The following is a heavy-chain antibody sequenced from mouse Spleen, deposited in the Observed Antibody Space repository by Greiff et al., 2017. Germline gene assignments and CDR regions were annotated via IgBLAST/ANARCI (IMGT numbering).Heavy chain of an antibody. V-gene: IGHV5-9*01. Sequence: EVMLVESGGGLVKLGGSLKLSCAASGFTFSSYAMSWVRQTPGKRLEWVATISSGGGNIYYPDSVKGRVTISRDNAKNTLYLQMSSVKSEDTAMYYCARPGYYGRSSWFACWGQGTLVTGSA. D-gene: IGHD1-1*01. CDR3: ARPGYYGRSSWFAC. CDR1: GFTFSSYA. J-gene: IGHJ3*01. CDR2: ISSGGGNI.